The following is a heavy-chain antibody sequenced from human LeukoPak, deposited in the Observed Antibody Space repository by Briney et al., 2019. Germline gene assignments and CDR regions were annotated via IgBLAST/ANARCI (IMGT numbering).Heavy chain of an antibody. CDR1: GFTFSGYS. Sequence: GGSLRLSCAASGFTFSGYSMNWVRQAPGKGLEWVSSISSSSSYIYYADSVKGRFTISRDNAKNSLYLQMNSLRAEDTAVYYCARDRPPYYSVDYWGQGTLVTVSS. D-gene: IGHD3-22*01. V-gene: IGHV3-21*01. CDR2: ISSSSSYI. CDR3: ARDRPPYYSVDY. J-gene: IGHJ4*02.